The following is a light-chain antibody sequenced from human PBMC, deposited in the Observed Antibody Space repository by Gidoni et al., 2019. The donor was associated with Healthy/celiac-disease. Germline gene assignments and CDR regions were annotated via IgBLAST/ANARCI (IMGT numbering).Light chain of an antibody. J-gene: IGKJ4*01. CDR2: AAS. CDR3: QQSYSTPLT. Sequence: IQMTQPPSSLSASVGDRVTITCLASQSISSYLNWYQHKPGKAPKLLIYAASSLQSGVPSRFSGRGSGTDFTLTISSLQPEDFATCYCQQSYSTPLTFGGGTKVEIK. V-gene: IGKV1-39*01. CDR1: QSISSY.